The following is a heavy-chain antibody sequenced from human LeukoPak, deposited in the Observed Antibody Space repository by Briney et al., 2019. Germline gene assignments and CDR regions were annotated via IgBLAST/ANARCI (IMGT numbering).Heavy chain of an antibody. J-gene: IGHJ4*02. Sequence: ASVKVSCKASGGTFSSYAISWVRQAPGQGLEWMGIINPSGGSTSYAQKFQGRVTMTRDTSTSTVYMELSSLRSEDTAVYYCARDWLKQQLVLDYWGQGTLVTVSS. CDR1: GGTFSSYA. D-gene: IGHD6-13*01. V-gene: IGHV1-46*01. CDR3: ARDWLKQQLVLDY. CDR2: INPSGGST.